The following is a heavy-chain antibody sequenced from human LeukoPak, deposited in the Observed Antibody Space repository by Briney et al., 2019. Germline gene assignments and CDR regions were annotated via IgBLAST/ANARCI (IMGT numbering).Heavy chain of an antibody. D-gene: IGHD2-2*03. CDR1: GGSISSYY. Sequence: SETLSLTCTVSGGSISSYYWSWIRQPPGKGLEWMGCIYYSGSTNYNPSLKSRVTISVDTSKNQFSLKLSSVTAADTAVYYCARTGFCSSTNCYGLLFDYWGQGALVTVSS. V-gene: IGHV4-59*08. J-gene: IGHJ4*02. CDR2: IYYSGST. CDR3: ARTGFCSSTNCYGLLFDY.